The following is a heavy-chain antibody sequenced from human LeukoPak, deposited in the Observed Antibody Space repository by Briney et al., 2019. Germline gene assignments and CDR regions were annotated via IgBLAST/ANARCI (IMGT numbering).Heavy chain of an antibody. V-gene: IGHV4-59*01. CDR2: IYYSGST. CDR3: ARASAITMVRGVITLSWFDP. Sequence: SETLSLTCTVSGGSISSYYWSWIRQPPGKGLEWIGYIYYSGSTNYNPSLKSRVTISVDTSKNQFSLKLSSVTAADTAVYYCARASAITMVRGVITLSWFDPWGQGTLVTVSS. CDR1: GGSISSYY. J-gene: IGHJ5*02. D-gene: IGHD3-10*01.